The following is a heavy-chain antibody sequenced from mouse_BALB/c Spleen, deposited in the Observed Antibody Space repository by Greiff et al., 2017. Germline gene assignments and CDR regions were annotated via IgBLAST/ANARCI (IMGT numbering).Heavy chain of an antibody. D-gene: IGHD4-1*01. CDR3: ARDWDWYFDV. J-gene: IGHJ1*01. CDR1: GFTFSSYG. Sequence: EVHLVESGGGLVQPGGSLKLSCAASGFTFSSYGMSWVRQTPDKRLELVATINSNGGSTYYPDSVKGRFTISRDNAKNTLYLQMSSLKSEDTAMYYCARDWDWYFDVWGAGTTVTVSS. CDR2: INSNGGST. V-gene: IGHV5-6-3*01.